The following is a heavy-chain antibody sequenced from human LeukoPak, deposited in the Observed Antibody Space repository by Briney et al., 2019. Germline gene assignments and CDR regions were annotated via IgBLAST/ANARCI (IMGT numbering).Heavy chain of an antibody. CDR2: IYHSGST. CDR1: GYSISSGSC. D-gene: IGHD2/OR15-2a*01. V-gene: IGHV4-38-2*02. J-gene: IGHJ5*02. Sequence: SETLSLTCTVSGYSISSGSCWGWIRQPPGEGLDWIGSIYHSGSTFYNPSLKSRVTISVDTSKNQFSLLLSSVTAADTAVYYCARGFNNISPLEPWGQGTLVTVSS. CDR3: ARGFNNISPLEP.